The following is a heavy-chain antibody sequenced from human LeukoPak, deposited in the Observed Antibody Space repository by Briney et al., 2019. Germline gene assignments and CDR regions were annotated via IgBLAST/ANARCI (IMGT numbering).Heavy chain of an antibody. CDR2: INPNSGAT. V-gene: IGHV1-2*02. CDR3: ARASHDYGDYSHFDY. CDR1: GYTFTGYY. J-gene: IGHJ4*02. D-gene: IGHD4-17*01. Sequence: GASVKVSCKASGYTFTGYYMHWVRQAPGQGLEWMGWINPNSGATNYAQKFQGRVTMTRDTSISTAYMELSRLRSDDTAVYYCARASHDYGDYSHFDYWGQGTLVTVSS.